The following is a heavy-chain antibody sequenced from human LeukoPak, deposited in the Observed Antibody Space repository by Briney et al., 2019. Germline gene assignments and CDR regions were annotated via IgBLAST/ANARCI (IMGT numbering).Heavy chain of an antibody. V-gene: IGHV3-7*01. J-gene: IGHJ6*02. CDR2: IKPDESEK. Sequence: PGGSLRLSCAAFGFTFRSYWMTWVRQAPGKGLEWVANIKPDESEKYYMDSVTGRFTISRDNAKNSVYLQMNSLRAEDTAVYYCARSPDGMDVWGQGTTVTVSS. CDR1: GFTFRSYW. CDR3: ARSPDGMDV.